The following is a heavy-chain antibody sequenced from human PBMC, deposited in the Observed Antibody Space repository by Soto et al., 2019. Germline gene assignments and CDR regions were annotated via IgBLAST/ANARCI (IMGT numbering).Heavy chain of an antibody. Sequence: GGSLRLSCAASGFTFSSXXMXXXXQAPGKGLEWVSXIRSSSYINNAASVKGRFTISRDNAKNSLYLQMNSLRAEDTAVYYCAREVVPAAIVRRLYYFDYWGQGTLVTVSS. J-gene: IGHJ4*02. CDR3: AREVVPAAIVRRLYYFDY. CDR1: GFTFSSXX. D-gene: IGHD2-2*01. V-gene: IGHV3-21*01. CDR2: IRSSSYI.